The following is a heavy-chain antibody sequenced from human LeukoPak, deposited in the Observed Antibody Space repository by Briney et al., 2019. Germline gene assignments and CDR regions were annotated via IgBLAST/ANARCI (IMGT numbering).Heavy chain of an antibody. V-gene: IGHV3-53*01. CDR1: GFTVITND. CDR3: ARGVEPLAANTLAY. CDR2: LYSDGNT. D-gene: IGHD1-14*01. Sequence: GGSLRLSCAASGFTVITNDMTWVRQALGKGLEGVSVLYSDGNTKYADSVQGRFTISRDNSKNTLYLEVNSLSPDDTAVYYCARGVEPLAANTLAYWGQGTLVTVSS. J-gene: IGHJ4*02.